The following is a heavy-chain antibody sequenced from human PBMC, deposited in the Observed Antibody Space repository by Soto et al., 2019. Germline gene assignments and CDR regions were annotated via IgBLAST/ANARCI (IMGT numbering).Heavy chain of an antibody. CDR1: GFTFKNSW. CDR3: TTIGK. J-gene: IGHJ4*02. V-gene: IGHV3-15*01. Sequence: RLVQSGGGLIKPGGSLRLSCAASGFTFKNSWMHWVRQAPGKGLEWVGRIKSNIDGATTDYAAPVKGRFNVSRDDSKNMLLLQMNSLNTEDTAVYYCTTIGKWGQGTLVTVSS. D-gene: IGHD3-10*01. CDR2: IKSNIDGATT.